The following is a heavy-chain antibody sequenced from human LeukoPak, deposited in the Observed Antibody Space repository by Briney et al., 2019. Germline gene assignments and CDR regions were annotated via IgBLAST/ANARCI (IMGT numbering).Heavy chain of an antibody. CDR1: GGSISSSSYY. CDR3: ARVSVFGLPKLSATYGMDV. J-gene: IGHJ6*02. V-gene: IGHV4-39*01. Sequence: PSETLSLTCTVSGGSISSSSYYWGWIRQPPGKGLEWIGCIYYSGSTYYNPSLESRVTISVDTSKNQFSLKLSSVTAADTAVYYCARVSVFGLPKLSATYGMDVWGQGTTVTVSS. CDR2: IYYSGST. D-gene: IGHD1-26*01.